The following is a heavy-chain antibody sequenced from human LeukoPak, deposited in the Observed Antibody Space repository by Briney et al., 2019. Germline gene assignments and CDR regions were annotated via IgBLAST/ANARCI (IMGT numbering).Heavy chain of an antibody. V-gene: IGHV4-39*01. CDR2: IYYSGST. CDR3: ARCITIFGVVIVYYFDY. D-gene: IGHD3-3*01. CDR1: GGSISSSSYY. Sequence: SETLSLTCTVSGGSISSSSYYWGWIRQPPGKGLEWIGSIYYSGSTYYNPSLKSRVTISVDTSKNQFSLKLSSVTAADTAVYYCARCITIFGVVIVYYFDYWGQGTLVTVSP. J-gene: IGHJ4*02.